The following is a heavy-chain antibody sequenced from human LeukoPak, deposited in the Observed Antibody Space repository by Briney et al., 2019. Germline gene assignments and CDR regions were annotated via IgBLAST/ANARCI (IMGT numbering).Heavy chain of an antibody. CDR3: ARSNYFDY. Sequence: GESLKISCKGSGYIFTSYWIAWVRQMPGKGLEWMGIIYPSDSDTKYSPSFQGQVTISADKSISTAYLQWSSLKASDAAIYYCARSNYFDYWGQGTLVTVSS. J-gene: IGHJ4*02. V-gene: IGHV5-51*01. D-gene: IGHD6-6*01. CDR2: IYPSDSDT. CDR1: GYIFTSYW.